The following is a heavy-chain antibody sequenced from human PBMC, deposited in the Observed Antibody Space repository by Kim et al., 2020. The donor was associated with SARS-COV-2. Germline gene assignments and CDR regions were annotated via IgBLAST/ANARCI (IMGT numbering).Heavy chain of an antibody. Sequence: GGSLRLSCAASGFTFSSYWMHWVRQAPGKGLVWVSRINSDGSSTSYADSVKGRFTISRDNAKNTLYLQMNSLRAEDTAVYYCARDATAYYDFWSGYYYYYYGMDIWGRGTTVTVSS. CDR3: ARDATAYYDFWSGYYYYYYGMDI. J-gene: IGHJ6*02. CDR2: INSDGSST. V-gene: IGHV3-74*01. CDR1: GFTFSSYW. D-gene: IGHD3-3*01.